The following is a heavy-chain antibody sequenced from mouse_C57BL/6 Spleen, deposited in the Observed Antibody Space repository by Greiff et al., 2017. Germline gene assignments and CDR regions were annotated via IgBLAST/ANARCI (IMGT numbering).Heavy chain of an antibody. CDR1: GYTFTDYY. J-gene: IGHJ2*01. CDR2: INPNNGGT. CDR3: DYSNYAFDY. D-gene: IGHD2-5*01. V-gene: IGHV1-26*01. Sequence: EVQLQQSGPELVKPGASVKISCKASGYTFTDYYMNWVKQSHGKSLEWIGDINPNNGGTSYNQKFKGKAKLTVDKSSSTAYMELRSLTSEDSAIYYCDYSNYAFDYWGQGTTLTVSA.